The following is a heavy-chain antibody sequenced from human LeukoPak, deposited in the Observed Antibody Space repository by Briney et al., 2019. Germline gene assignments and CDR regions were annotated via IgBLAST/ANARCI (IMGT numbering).Heavy chain of an antibody. V-gene: IGHV3-23*01. CDR2: ISGSGTNT. CDR3: AKVPNSGNYYYFDY. D-gene: IGHD1-26*01. CDR1: GFTFSTYA. J-gene: IGHJ4*02. Sequence: GGSLRLSCAASGFTFSTYAMSWVRQAPGKGLEWVSAISGSGTNTYYADSVKGRFTISRDNSENTLYLQMNSLRAEDTAVYFCAKVPNSGNYYYFDYWGQGTPVTVSS.